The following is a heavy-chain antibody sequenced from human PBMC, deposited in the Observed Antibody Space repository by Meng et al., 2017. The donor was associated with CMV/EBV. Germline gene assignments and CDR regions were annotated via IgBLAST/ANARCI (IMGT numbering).Heavy chain of an antibody. D-gene: IGHD3-22*01. Sequence: QVQLVESGXGVVQPGRSLRLSCAASGFTFSSYAMHWVRQAPGKGLEWVAVISYDGSNKYYADSVKGRFTISRDNSKNTLYLQMNSLRAEDTAVYYCARGGGSGYYFDYWGQGTRGTVSS. CDR1: GFTFSSYA. V-gene: IGHV3-30-3*01. CDR3: ARGGGSGYYFDY. J-gene: IGHJ4*02. CDR2: ISYDGSNK.